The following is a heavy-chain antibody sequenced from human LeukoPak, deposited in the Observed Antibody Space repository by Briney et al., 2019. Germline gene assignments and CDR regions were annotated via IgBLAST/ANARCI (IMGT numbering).Heavy chain of an antibody. CDR2: IYYSGST. CDR3: ASYDYSFGWFDP. CDR1: GGSISSYY. Sequence: NPSETLSLTCTVSGGSISSYYWSWIRQPPGKRLEWIGYIYYSGSTNYNPSPKSRVTTSVDTSKNQFSLKLSSVTAADTAVYYCASYDYSFGWFDPWGQGTLVTVSS. V-gene: IGHV4-59*01. D-gene: IGHD4-11*01. J-gene: IGHJ5*02.